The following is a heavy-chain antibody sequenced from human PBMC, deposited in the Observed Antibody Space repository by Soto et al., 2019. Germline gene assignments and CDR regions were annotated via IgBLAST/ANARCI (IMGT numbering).Heavy chain of an antibody. Sequence: SVKVSCKASGGTFSSYTISWVRQAPGQGLEWMGRIIPILGIANYAQKFQGRVTITADKSTSTAYMELSSLRSEDTAVYYCSKGTNWNDEFGASLEDYYYYYMDVWGKGTTVTVSS. J-gene: IGHJ6*03. CDR1: GGTFSSYT. CDR3: SKGTNWNDEFGASLEDYYYYYMDV. V-gene: IGHV1-69*02. CDR2: IIPILGIA. D-gene: IGHD1-1*01.